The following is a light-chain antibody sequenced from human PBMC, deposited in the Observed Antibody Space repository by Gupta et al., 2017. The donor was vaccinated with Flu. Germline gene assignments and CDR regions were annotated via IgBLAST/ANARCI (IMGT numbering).Light chain of an antibody. V-gene: IGKV3-15*01. CDR2: GTS. J-gene: IGKJ3*01. Sequence: TPSCWASQYIRDNNLARYQQKPGQAPRLLLSGTSTRATGIPVRFSGSGCGTECTLTISSLQSEDVAVDYCQQYKNWPPLVTFGPGTRVDI. CDR3: QQYKNWPPLVT. CDR1: QYIRDNN.